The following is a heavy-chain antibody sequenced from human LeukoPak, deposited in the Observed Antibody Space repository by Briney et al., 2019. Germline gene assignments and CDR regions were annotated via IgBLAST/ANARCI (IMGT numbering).Heavy chain of an antibody. Sequence: PGRSLRLSCAASGFTFSSYAMSWVRQAPGKGLEWVSAISGSGGSTYYADSVKGRFTISRDNSKNTLYLQMNSLRAEDTAVYYCAKDRPHYDYVWGSYRERGYFDYWGQGTLVTVSS. D-gene: IGHD3-16*02. V-gene: IGHV3-23*01. J-gene: IGHJ4*02. CDR1: GFTFSSYA. CDR2: ISGSGGST. CDR3: AKDRPHYDYVWGSYRERGYFDY.